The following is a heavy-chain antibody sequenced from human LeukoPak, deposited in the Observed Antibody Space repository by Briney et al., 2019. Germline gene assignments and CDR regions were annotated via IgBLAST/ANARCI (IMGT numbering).Heavy chain of an antibody. CDR2: IYYSGST. CDR1: GGPISSYY. V-gene: IGHV4-59*01. J-gene: IGHJ4*02. CDR3: ARAPSYDSSGYSNY. Sequence: SETLSLTCTVSGGPISSYYWSWIRQPPGKGLEWIGHIYYSGSTNYNPSLKSRVTISIDTSKNQFSLRLSSVTAADTAVYYCARAPSYDSSGYSNYWGQGTLVTVSS. D-gene: IGHD3-22*01.